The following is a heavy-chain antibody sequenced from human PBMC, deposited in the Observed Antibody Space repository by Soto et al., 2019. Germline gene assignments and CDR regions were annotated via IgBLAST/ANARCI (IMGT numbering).Heavy chain of an antibody. V-gene: IGHV3-66*01. Sequence: EVQLVESGGGLVQPGGSLRLSCAASGFSVGDNYMKWVRQAPGKGLEWVSLIYSVGSTFYADSVKGRFTISRDNSKNTLFLQMNNLRVDDTAGYYGARDRGYRWGQGTMVTVSA. CDR1: GFSVGDNY. D-gene: IGHD5-12*01. CDR2: IYSVGST. CDR3: ARDRGYR. J-gene: IGHJ3*01.